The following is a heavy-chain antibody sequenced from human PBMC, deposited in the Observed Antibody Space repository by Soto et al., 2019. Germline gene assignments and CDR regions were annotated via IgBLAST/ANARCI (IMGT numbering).Heavy chain of an antibody. CDR1: GFSFRDAW. CDR3: TTDGSFGGVVVAFHL. V-gene: IGHV3-15*07. CDR2: IKSKAAGGAI. D-gene: IGHD2-15*01. J-gene: IGHJ3*01. Sequence: EVQMVESGGGLVKPGGSLRLSCAVSGFSFRDAWMNWVSQAPGKGLEWVGRIKSKAAGGAIDYAAPVKDRFTISRDDSKDTLYLQINSLKTEDTAMYYCTTDGSFGGVVVAFHLWGQGTMLSVSS.